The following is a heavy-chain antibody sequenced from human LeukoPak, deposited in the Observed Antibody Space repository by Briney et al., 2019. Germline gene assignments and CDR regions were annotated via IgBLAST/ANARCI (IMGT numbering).Heavy chain of an antibody. D-gene: IGHD2/OR15-2a*01. V-gene: IGHV3-23*01. J-gene: IGHJ4*02. CDR1: GFTFSRNT. Sequence: GGSLRLSCAGSGFTFSRNTMSWVRQAPGRGLERVSAISNTGGRTDYADSVKGRFTISRDNFKSTLYLQMDSLRAEDTAVYYCARDEDTSALSEYWGQGTLVTVSS. CDR2: ISNTGGRT. CDR3: ARDEDTSALSEY.